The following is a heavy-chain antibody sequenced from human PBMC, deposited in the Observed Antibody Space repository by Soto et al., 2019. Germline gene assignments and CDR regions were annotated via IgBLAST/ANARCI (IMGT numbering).Heavy chain of an antibody. CDR1: GFTFSSYG. CDR3: AKDTVAAGPFDY. J-gene: IGHJ4*02. Sequence: GGSLRLSCAASGFTFSSYGMHWVRQAPGKGLEWVAVISYDGSNKYYADSVKGRFTISRDNSKNTLYLQMNSLRAEDTAVYYCAKDTVAAGPFDYWGQGTLVTVSS. D-gene: IGHD6-13*01. CDR2: ISYDGSNK. V-gene: IGHV3-30*18.